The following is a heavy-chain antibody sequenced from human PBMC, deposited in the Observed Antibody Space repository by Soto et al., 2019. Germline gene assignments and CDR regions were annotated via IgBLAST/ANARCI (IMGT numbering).Heavy chain of an antibody. J-gene: IGHJ4*02. V-gene: IGHV4-30-2*01. Sequence: KPSETLSLTCAVSGGSISSGGYSWSWIRQPPGKGLEWIGYIYHSGSTYYNPSLKSRVTISVDGSKNQFSLKLSSVTAADTAVYYCARVIDRYYFDYWGQGTLVTVSS. D-gene: IGHD3-22*01. CDR1: GGSISSGGYS. CDR3: ARVIDRYYFDY. CDR2: IYHSGST.